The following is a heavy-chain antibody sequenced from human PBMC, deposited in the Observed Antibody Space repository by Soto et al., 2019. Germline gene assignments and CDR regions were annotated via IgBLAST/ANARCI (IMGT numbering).Heavy chain of an antibody. D-gene: IGHD2-2*01. CDR1: GYTFTSYY. CDR3: AREVVVVPGVHHYFYQGMAV. J-gene: IGHJ6*02. Sequence: QVQLVQSGAEVKKPGASVKVSCKASGYTFTSYYMHWVRQAPGQGPEWIGVINPSSGSTTYAQKFQGRVTMTADTSTSTVYMELSRLGSEDTAVYYCAREVVVVPGVHHYFYQGMAVWGQGTTFTISS. V-gene: IGHV1-46*01. CDR2: INPSSGST.